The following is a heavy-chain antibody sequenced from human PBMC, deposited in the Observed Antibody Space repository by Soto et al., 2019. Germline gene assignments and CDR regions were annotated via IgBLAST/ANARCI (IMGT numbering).Heavy chain of an antibody. J-gene: IGHJ3*02. CDR2: ISSSSSYI. CDR3: ARDQLDPNCDFWSGYVHLAFDI. D-gene: IGHD3-3*01. CDR1: GFTFSSYS. Sequence: TGGSLRLSCAASGFTFSSYSMNWVRQAPGKGLEWVSSISSSSSYIYYADSVKGRFTISRDNAKNSLYLQMNSLRAEDTAVYYCARDQLDPNCDFWSGYVHLAFDIWGQGTMVTVSS. V-gene: IGHV3-21*01.